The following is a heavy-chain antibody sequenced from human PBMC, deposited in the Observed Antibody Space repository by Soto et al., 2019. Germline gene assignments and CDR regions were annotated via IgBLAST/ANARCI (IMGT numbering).Heavy chain of an antibody. Sequence: GGSLRLSCAASGFTFSSYGMHWVRQAPGKGLEWVAVISYDGSNKYYADSVKGRFTISRDNSKNTLYLQMNSLRAEDTAVYYCATYSQLRDVLDYWGQGTLVTVSS. CDR1: GFTFSSYG. V-gene: IGHV3-30*03. J-gene: IGHJ4*02. D-gene: IGHD2-15*01. CDR2: ISYDGSNK. CDR3: ATYSQLRDVLDY.